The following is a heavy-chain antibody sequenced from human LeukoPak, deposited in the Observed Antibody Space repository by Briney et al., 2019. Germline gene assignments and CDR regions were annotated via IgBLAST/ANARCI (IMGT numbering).Heavy chain of an antibody. J-gene: IGHJ6*03. V-gene: IGHV4-39*07. D-gene: IGHD5-12*01. CDR2: IYYSGST. CDR3: ARDRLARGYANYYYYYMDV. Sequence: GSLRLSCAASGFTFSSYSMNWVRQAPGKGLDWIGRIYYSGSTYYNPSLKSRVTISVDTSKNQFSLKLSSVTAADTAVYYCARDRLARGYANYYYYYMDVWGKGTTVTISS. CDR1: GFTFSSYS.